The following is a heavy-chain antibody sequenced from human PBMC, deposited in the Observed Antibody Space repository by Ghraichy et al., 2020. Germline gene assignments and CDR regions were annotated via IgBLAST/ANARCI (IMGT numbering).Heavy chain of an antibody. CDR1: GFTFSNAW. Sequence: GESLNISCAASGFTFSNAWMSWVRQAPGKGLEWVGRIKSKTDGGTTDYAAPVKGRFTISRDDSKNTLYLQMNSLKTEDTAVYYCTTDVGPERITIFGVVKYYYYYYGMDVWGQVTTVTVSS. CDR3: TTDVGPERITIFGVVKYYYYYYGMDV. CDR2: IKSKTDGGTT. J-gene: IGHJ6*02. V-gene: IGHV3-15*01. D-gene: IGHD3-3*01.